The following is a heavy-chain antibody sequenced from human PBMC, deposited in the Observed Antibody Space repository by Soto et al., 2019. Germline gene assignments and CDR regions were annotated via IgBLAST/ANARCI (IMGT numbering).Heavy chain of an antibody. CDR3: ASGASHWYPYFFDS. J-gene: IGHJ4*02. V-gene: IGHV1-69*01. D-gene: IGHD6-13*01. CDR1: EGTFNSYA. Sequence: QAQVVQSRAEVRKPGSSVKLSCKASEGTFNSYAIAWVRQAPGQGLEWMGGIIPYYNTLNYAQKFQDRVTITADDSTNTVYMELSSLRSDDTAVYFCASGASHWYPYFFDSWAQGTLVTVSS. CDR2: IIPYYNTL.